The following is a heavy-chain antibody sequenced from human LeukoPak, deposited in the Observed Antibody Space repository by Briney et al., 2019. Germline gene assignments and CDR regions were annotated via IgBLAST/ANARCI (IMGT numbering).Heavy chain of an antibody. Sequence: ASVKVSCKASGYTLTDYYMHWVRQAPGQGLEWVGWINPNSGGTDYTQKFQGRVTMTRDTSISTAYMELSSLRSDDTAVYYCARGRYCSSTICSDFDYWGQGTLVTVSS. V-gene: IGHV1-2*02. CDR1: GYTLTDYY. CDR2: INPNSGGT. CDR3: ARGRYCSSTICSDFDY. D-gene: IGHD2-2*01. J-gene: IGHJ4*02.